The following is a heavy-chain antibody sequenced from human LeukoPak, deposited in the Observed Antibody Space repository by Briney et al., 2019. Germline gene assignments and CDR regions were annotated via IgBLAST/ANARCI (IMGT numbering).Heavy chain of an antibody. D-gene: IGHD1-26*01. CDR3: AKDASGSIDY. CDR2: ISWNSGSI. V-gene: IGHV3-9*01. J-gene: IGHJ4*02. Sequence: PGGSLRLSCAASGFTFSSYSMNWVRQAPGKGLEWVSTISWNSGSIGYADSVKGRFTISRDNAKNSLYLQMNSLRAEDTALYYCAKDASGSIDYWGQGTLVTVSS. CDR1: GFTFSSYS.